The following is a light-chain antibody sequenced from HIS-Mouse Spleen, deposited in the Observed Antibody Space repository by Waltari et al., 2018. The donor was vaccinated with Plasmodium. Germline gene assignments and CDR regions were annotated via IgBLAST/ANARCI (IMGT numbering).Light chain of an antibody. CDR3: QVWDSSTV. CDR1: NIGSKN. V-gene: IGLV3-9*01. J-gene: IGLJ3*02. CDR2: RDS. Sequence: SYELTQPPAVSVALGQTARITCGGNNIGSKNVHWYQQKPVQAPVLVIYRDSNRPSGIPERFSGSNSGNTATLTISRAQAGDEADYYCQVWDSSTVFGGGTKLTVL.